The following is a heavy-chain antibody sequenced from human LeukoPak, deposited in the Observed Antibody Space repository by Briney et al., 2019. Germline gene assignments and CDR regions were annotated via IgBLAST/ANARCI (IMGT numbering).Heavy chain of an antibody. CDR1: GYTLTAYF. Sequence: ASVKVSCKASGYTLTAYFIHWVRQAPGQGLEWMGRINPNDGGTDYAQKFQGRVTMTRDTSISTAYMELSRLRSDDTAVYYCARGKFGEYPDYWGQGTLVTVSS. V-gene: IGHV1-2*06. J-gene: IGHJ4*02. CDR3: ARGKFGEYPDY. CDR2: INPNDGGT. D-gene: IGHD3-10*01.